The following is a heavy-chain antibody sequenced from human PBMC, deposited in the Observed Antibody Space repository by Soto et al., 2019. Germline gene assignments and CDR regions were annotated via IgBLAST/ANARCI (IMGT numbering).Heavy chain of an antibody. D-gene: IGHD3-3*01. Sequence: ASVKVSCKASGYRFTSYAMHWVRQAPGQRLEWMAWINAGTGNTKYSQKFQGRLTISTDTSASTAYLELSSLTSEDTAVYYCTRDASGYNYDYWGQGTLVTVSS. CDR2: INAGTGNT. J-gene: IGHJ4*02. CDR3: TRDASGYNYDY. V-gene: IGHV1-3*01. CDR1: GYRFTSYA.